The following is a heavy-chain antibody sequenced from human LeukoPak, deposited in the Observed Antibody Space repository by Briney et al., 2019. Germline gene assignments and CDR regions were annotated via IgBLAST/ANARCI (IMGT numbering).Heavy chain of an antibody. D-gene: IGHD5-12*01. CDR3: AKSYNGYESKPDY. CDR1: GFTVSSNY. Sequence: GGSLRLSCAASGFTVSSNYMSWVRQAPGKGLEWVSVIYSGGSTYYADSVKGRFTISRDNSKITLYLQMNSLRAEDTAVYYCAKSYNGYESKPDYWGQGTLVTVSS. J-gene: IGHJ4*02. V-gene: IGHV3-53*01. CDR2: IYSGGST.